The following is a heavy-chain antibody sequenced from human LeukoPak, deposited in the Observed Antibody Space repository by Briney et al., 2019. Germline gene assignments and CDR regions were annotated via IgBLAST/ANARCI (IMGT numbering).Heavy chain of an antibody. J-gene: IGHJ4*02. CDR1: GFTFSSYS. D-gene: IGHD2-2*01. CDR2: ISSSSSYI. Sequence: NPGGSLRLSCAASGFTFSSYSMNWVRQAPGKGLEWVSSISSSSSYIYYADSVKGRFTISRDNAKNSLYLQMNSLRAEDTAVYYCARDKRGYCSGTSCPFDYWGQGTLVTVSS. V-gene: IGHV3-21*01. CDR3: ARDKRGYCSGTSCPFDY.